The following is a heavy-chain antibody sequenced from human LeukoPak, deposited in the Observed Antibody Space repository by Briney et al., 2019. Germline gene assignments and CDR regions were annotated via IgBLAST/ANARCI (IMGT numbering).Heavy chain of an antibody. V-gene: IGHV4-34*01. Sequence: PSETLSLTCAVYGGSFSGYYWSWIRQPPGKGLEWIGEITHSGSTNYNPSLKSRVTISVDTSKNQFSLKLSSVTAADTAVYYCARGRKYPNYYDSSGYYPHWGQGTLVTVSS. J-gene: IGHJ4*02. CDR3: ARGRKYPNYYDSSGYYPH. D-gene: IGHD3-22*01. CDR2: ITHSGST. CDR1: GGSFSGYY.